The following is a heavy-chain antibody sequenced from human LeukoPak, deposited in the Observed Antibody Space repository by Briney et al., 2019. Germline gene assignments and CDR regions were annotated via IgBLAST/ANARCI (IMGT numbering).Heavy chain of an antibody. D-gene: IGHD3-10*01. J-gene: IGHJ4*02. V-gene: IGHV4-4*07. CDR2: IYTSGST. CDR3: ARDRLYYGSGSYSLFDY. CDR1: GGSISSYY. Sequence: SETLSLTYTVSGGSISSYYWSWIRQPAGKGLEWIGRIYTSGSTNYNPSLKSRVTMSVDTSKNQFSLKLSSVTAADTAVYYCARDRLYYGSGSYSLFDYWGQGTLVTVSS.